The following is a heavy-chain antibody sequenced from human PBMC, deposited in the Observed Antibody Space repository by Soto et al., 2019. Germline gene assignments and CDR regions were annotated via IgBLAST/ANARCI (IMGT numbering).Heavy chain of an antibody. CDR2: IYYSGST. J-gene: IGHJ4*02. D-gene: IGHD1-1*01. Sequence: QVQLQESGPGLVKPSQTLSLTCTVSGGSISSVGYYWSWIRQHPGKGLEWIGYIYYSGSTYYNPDLKRRVTIEGDTSKNQFCLKLSSVTAADTAVYYCARWPQLEPRFDYWGQGTLVTVSS. CDR3: ARWPQLEPRFDY. CDR1: GGSISSVGYY. V-gene: IGHV4-31*03.